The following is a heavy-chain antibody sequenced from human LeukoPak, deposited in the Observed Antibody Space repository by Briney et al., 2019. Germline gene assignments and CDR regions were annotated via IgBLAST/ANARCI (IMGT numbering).Heavy chain of an antibody. V-gene: IGHV1-2*02. CDR1: GSRFTAYP. CDR3: PRGMDAEAFQN. J-gene: IGHJ1*01. CDR2: MQPHSGET. D-gene: IGHD2-2*03. Sequence: ASVKVSCKTSGSRFTAYPLHWGRQAPGHPLEWLGWMQPHSGETNEAQKFQGRVTTTRGTSISVAYMQLSSLRSDETALYYCPRGMDAEAFQNWGQGTLVTVSS.